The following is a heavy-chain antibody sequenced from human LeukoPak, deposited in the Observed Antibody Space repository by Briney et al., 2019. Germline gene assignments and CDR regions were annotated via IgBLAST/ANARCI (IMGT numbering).Heavy chain of an antibody. V-gene: IGHV4-39*07. Sequence: PSETLSLTCTVSGGSISSSSYYWGWIRQPPGKGLEWIGSIYDSGSTYYNPSLKSRVTISVDTPRNQFSLKLSSVTAADTAVYYCARAIPGLRYYYYYMDVWGKGTTVTVSS. CDR3: ARAIPGLRYYYYYMDV. CDR2: IYDSGST. D-gene: IGHD4-17*01. CDR1: GGSISSSSYY. J-gene: IGHJ6*03.